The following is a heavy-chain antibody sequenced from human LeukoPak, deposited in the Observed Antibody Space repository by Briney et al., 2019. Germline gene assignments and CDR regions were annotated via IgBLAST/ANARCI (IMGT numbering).Heavy chain of an antibody. Sequence: TGGSLRLSCAASGFTFSSYWMSWVRQAPGKGLEWVADIEQDGSEKYYVDSVKGRFTISRDNAKSSLYLQMNSLRAEDTAVYYCAELGITMIGGVWGKGTTVTISS. CDR1: GFTFSSYW. CDR2: IEQDGSEK. J-gene: IGHJ6*04. V-gene: IGHV3-7*01. CDR3: AELGITMIGGV. D-gene: IGHD3-10*02.